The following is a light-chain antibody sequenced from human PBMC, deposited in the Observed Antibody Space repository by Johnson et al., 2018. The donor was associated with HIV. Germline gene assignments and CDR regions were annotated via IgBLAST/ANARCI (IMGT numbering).Light chain of an antibody. Sequence: QPVLTQPPSVSAAPGQKVTISCSGSSSNIGNNYVSWYQQLPGRAPKLLIYDNNKRPSGIPDRFSGSKSGTSATLGITRLQTGDEAEYYCGTWDSSLRVGFFGPGTKVTFL. J-gene: IGLJ1*01. V-gene: IGLV1-51*01. CDR1: SSNIGNNY. CDR3: GTWDSSLRVGF. CDR2: DNN.